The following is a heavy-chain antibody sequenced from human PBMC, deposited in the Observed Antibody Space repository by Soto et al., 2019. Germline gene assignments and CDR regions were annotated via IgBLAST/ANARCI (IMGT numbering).Heavy chain of an antibody. J-gene: IGHJ4*02. CDR3: ARDLDWRRYHELSY. CDR2: ISVYNGNT. V-gene: IGHV1-18*04. D-gene: IGHD2-2*01. Sequence: ASVKVSCKXSGYTFTNYGISWVRQAPGQGLEWMGWISVYNGNTNYARKLQGRVTMTTDTSTSTAYMEVRSLRSDDTAVYYCARDLDWRRYHELSYWGQGTLVTVSS. CDR1: GYTFTNYG.